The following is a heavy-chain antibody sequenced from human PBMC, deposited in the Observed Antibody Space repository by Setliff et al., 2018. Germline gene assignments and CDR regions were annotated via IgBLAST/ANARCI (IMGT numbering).Heavy chain of an antibody. CDR3: ARESQGLRGFDI. V-gene: IGHV3-21*06. CDR2: ISPYSDYI. CDR1: TFTLGTYS. D-gene: IGHD4-17*01. Sequence: GGSLRLSCAASTFTLGTYSMHWVRQAPGKGLAWVSSISPYSDYIYYADSVKGRFTISRDNAKNSLYLQMNSLGAEDTAVYYCARESQGLRGFDIWGQGTMVTVSS. J-gene: IGHJ3*02.